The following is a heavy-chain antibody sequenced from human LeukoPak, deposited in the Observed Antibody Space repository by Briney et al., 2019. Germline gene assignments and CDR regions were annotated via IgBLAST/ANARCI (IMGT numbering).Heavy chain of an antibody. J-gene: IGHJ4*02. CDR2: SRNKANSYTT. Sequence: GGSLRLSCAVSGFTFSDHYMDWVRQAPGKELEWVGRSRNKANSYTTEYAASVKGRFTISRDDSKNSMYLQMNSLKTEDTAVYYCGRNRDYALSHWGKGTLVTVSS. V-gene: IGHV3-72*01. CDR3: GRNRDYALSH. D-gene: IGHD4-17*01. CDR1: GFTFSDHY.